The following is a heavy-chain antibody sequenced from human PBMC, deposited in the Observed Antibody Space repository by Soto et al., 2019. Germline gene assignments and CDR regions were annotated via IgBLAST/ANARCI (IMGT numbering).Heavy chain of an antibody. V-gene: IGHV5-51*01. Sequence: GESLKISCKGSGYSFTNYWIGWVRQMPGKGLEWMWIIYPGDSDTRYSPSFQGQVTISVDKSISTAYLQWRSLKASDSGMYYCARSRITGSTWTFDYWGQETLVTVSS. CDR2: IYPGDSDT. D-gene: IGHD1-20*01. CDR1: GYSFTNYW. J-gene: IGHJ4*02. CDR3: ARSRITGSTWTFDY.